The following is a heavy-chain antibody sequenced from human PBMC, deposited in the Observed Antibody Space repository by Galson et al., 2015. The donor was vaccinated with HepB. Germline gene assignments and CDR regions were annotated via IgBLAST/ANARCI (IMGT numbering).Heavy chain of an antibody. CDR3: ARGGPMTVVVTDSAPDS. CDR2: LNPNSGGI. D-gene: IGHD3-22*01. Sequence: SVKVSCKASGYTFSGHYIHWVRQAPGQGLEWMGWLNPNSGGINYAQKFQDRVTMTRDKSISTAYMELTSLRYDDTAVYYCARGGPMTVVVTDSAPDSWGQGTLVTVSS. CDR1: GYTFSGHY. V-gene: IGHV1-2*02. J-gene: IGHJ5*01.